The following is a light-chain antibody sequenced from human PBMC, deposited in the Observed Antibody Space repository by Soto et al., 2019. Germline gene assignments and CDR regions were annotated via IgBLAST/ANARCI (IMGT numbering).Light chain of an antibody. CDR2: AVS. CDR1: ASDVGGYNY. Sequence: QSALTQPASVSVSPGQSITISCTGTASDVGGYNYVSWYQQHPGKAPKLMIHAVSNRPSGISSRFSGSKSGNTASLTISGLQSEDEADYFCCSYTSRTTYVFGTGTKVTVL. J-gene: IGLJ1*01. V-gene: IGLV2-14*01. CDR3: CSYTSRTTYV.